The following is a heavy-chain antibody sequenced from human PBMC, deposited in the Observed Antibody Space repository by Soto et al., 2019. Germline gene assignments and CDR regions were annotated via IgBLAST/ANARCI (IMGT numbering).Heavy chain of an antibody. CDR2: INSGSGGST. CDR1: GFTFSSYW. V-gene: IGHV3-23*01. J-gene: IGHJ4*02. CDR3: AKDESSSMYYFAY. D-gene: IGHD6-13*01. Sequence: PGGSLRLSCAASGFTFSSYWMHWVRQAPGKGLVWVSRINSGSGGSTYYADSVKGRFTISRDNSKNTLFLQMNSLRAEDTAVYYCAKDESSSMYYFAYWGLGTLVTVSS.